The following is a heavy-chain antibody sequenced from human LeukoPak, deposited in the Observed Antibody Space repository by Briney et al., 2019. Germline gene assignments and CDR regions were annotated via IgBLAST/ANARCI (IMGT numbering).Heavy chain of an antibody. J-gene: IGHJ4*02. D-gene: IGHD2-15*01. CDR2: INSDGSST. Sequence: GGSLRLSCAASGFTFSSYWMHWVRQAPGKGLVWVSRINSDGSSTSYADSVKGRFTISRDNAKNTLYLQMNSLRAEDTAVYYCASRRGGIVGDYWGQGTLVTVSS. CDR3: ASRRGGIVGDY. CDR1: GFTFSSYW. V-gene: IGHV3-74*01.